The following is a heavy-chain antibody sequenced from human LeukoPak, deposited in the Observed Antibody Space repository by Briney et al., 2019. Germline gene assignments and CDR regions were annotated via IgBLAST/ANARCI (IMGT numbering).Heavy chain of an antibody. V-gene: IGHV3-33*01. CDR3: ARDSNRELWLGEIDY. CDR1: GFTFSSYG. D-gene: IGHD3-10*01. Sequence: GRSLRLSCAASGFTFSSYGMHWVRQAPGKGLEGVAVIGYDGSNKYYADSVKGRFTISRDNSKNTLYLQMNSLRAEDTAVYYCARDSNRELWLGEIDYWGQGTLVTVSS. CDR2: IGYDGSNK. J-gene: IGHJ4*02.